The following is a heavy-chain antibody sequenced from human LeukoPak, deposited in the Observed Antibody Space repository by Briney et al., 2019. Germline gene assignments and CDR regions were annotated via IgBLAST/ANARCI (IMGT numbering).Heavy chain of an antibody. CDR2: INPKSGGT. CDR1: GGTFSSYA. D-gene: IGHD3-10*01. CDR3: ARNLWFGESSDAFDM. J-gene: IGHJ3*02. Sequence: ASVKVSCKASGGTFSSYAISWVRQAPGQGLEWMGWINPKSGGTNYAQKFQGRVTMTRDTSISTAYMDMSSLRSDDTAVYYCARNLWFGESSDAFDMWGQGTMVTVSS. V-gene: IGHV1-2*02.